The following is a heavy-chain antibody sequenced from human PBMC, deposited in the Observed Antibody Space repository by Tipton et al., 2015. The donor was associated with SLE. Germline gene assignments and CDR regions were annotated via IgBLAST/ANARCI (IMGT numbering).Heavy chain of an antibody. J-gene: IGHJ5*02. CDR2: IYYSGTT. CDR3: ARGGASSQWLDP. CDR1: GYSISGQY. D-gene: IGHD6-6*01. V-gene: IGHV4-59*11. Sequence: LRLSCTVSGYSISGQYWSWIRQPPGKGLEWSGYIYYSGTTNYNPSLKRRVTISVDTSTNQFSLKLTSVTAADTAVYYVARGGASSQWLDPWCQGILVTVSS.